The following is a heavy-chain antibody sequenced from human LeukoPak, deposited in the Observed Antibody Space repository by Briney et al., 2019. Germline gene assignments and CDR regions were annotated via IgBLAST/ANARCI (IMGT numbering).Heavy chain of an antibody. CDR2: IYYSGST. CDR3: ARDILTGYSDY. CDR1: GGSISSYY. D-gene: IGHD3-9*01. J-gene: IGHJ4*02. Sequence: SETLSLTCTVSGGSISSYYWSWIRQPPGKGLEWIGYIYYSGSTNYYPSLKSRVTISVDTSKNQFSLKLSSVTAADTAVYYCARDILTGYSDYWGQGTLVTVSS. V-gene: IGHV4-59*01.